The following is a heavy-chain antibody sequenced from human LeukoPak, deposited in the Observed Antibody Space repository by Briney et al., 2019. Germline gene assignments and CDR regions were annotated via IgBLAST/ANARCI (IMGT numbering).Heavy chain of an antibody. Sequence: GGSLRLSCAASGITFSSLWMSWLRQAPGKGLEWVADIKHDGSEEHYVASVKGRFTISRDNAKLYLQMNSLRAEDTAVYYCAKLDFWSARGDYWGQGTLVTVSS. CDR1: GITFSSLW. CDR3: AKLDFWSARGDY. D-gene: IGHD3-3*01. V-gene: IGHV3-7*01. CDR2: IKHDGSEE. J-gene: IGHJ4*02.